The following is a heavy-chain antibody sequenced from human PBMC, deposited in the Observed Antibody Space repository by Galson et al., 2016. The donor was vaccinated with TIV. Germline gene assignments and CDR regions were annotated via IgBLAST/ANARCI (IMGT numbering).Heavy chain of an antibody. CDR3: ARDGHDFWSGGANTLDF. V-gene: IGHV3-30*04. D-gene: IGHD3-3*01. Sequence: SLRLSCAASGFPFSSYTMHWVRQAPGKGLDWVAIRSYDGSNEYYADSVKGRFTISRDNSKNTLYLQMDSLRIEDTAVYYRARDGHDFWSGGANTLDFWGQGTLVTVSS. J-gene: IGHJ4*02. CDR1: GFPFSSYT. CDR2: RSYDGSNE.